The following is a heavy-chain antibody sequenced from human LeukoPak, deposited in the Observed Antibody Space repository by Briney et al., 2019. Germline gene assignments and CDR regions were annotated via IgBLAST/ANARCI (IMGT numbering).Heavy chain of an antibody. D-gene: IGHD2-15*01. Sequence: SETLSLTCTVSSGSISSNNHYWGWIRQPQGKRLEWIGSIDYSGNTDYNPSLRSRVTISVDPSKKQFSLNLNSVTAADTAVYFCVRDRQHCSGGNCYSEDLPDSWGQGIVVAVSS. CDR1: SGSISSNNHY. CDR3: VRDRQHCSGGNCYSEDLPDS. V-gene: IGHV4-39*07. CDR2: IDYSGNT. J-gene: IGHJ4*02.